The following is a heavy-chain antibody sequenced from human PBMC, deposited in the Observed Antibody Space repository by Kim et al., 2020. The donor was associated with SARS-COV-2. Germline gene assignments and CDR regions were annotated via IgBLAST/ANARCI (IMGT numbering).Heavy chain of an antibody. V-gene: IGHV4-59*08. CDR3: ARHDGTPHLFDY. Sequence: SETLSLTCTVSGGSISSYYWTWIRQPPGKGLEYIGYISDGGHTSYNPSLKGRVTISVDPSNNQFSLRVYSVNAADTAVYYCARHDGTPHLFDYWGQGTLVNVFS. J-gene: IGHJ4*02. CDR1: GGSISSYY. D-gene: IGHD1-1*01. CDR2: ISDGGHT.